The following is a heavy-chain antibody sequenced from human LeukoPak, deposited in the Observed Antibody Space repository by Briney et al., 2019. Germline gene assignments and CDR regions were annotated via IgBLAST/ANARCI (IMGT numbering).Heavy chain of an antibody. CDR1: GFTFSSYA. CDR2: ISGSGSTI. J-gene: IGHJ6*03. V-gene: IGHV3-23*01. CDR3: ARGHCSGGSCSNIDYYYYYYMDV. D-gene: IGHD2-15*01. Sequence: PGGSLRLSCAASGFTFSSYAMSWVRQAPGKGLEWVSAISGSGSTIYYADSVKGRFTISRDNAKNSLYLQMNSLRAEDTAVYYCARGHCSGGSCSNIDYYYYYYMDVWGKGTTVTISS.